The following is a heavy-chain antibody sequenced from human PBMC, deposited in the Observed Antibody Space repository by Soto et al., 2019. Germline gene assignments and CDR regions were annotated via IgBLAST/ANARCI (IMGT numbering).Heavy chain of an antibody. CDR1: GYALTELS. Sequence: ASVKVSCKVSGYALTELSMHWVRQSPGKGLEWMGGFDPEDGETIYAQKFQGRVTMTEDTSTDTAYMELSSLRSEDTAVYYCATETRITIFGVVLMDVWGQGTTVTVSS. J-gene: IGHJ6*02. D-gene: IGHD3-3*01. V-gene: IGHV1-24*01. CDR3: ATETRITIFGVVLMDV. CDR2: FDPEDGET.